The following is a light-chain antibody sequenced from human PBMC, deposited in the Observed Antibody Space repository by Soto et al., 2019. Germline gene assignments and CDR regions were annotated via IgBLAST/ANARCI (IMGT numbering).Light chain of an antibody. CDR3: QHFGTTPWT. J-gene: IGKJ1*01. Sequence: DIVLTQSPGTLSVSPGEKATLSCRASQSFSINSLAWYQQKPGQAPRLLIYGSSSRATGVPDRFSGSGSGTDFTLTINRLEPEDFAVYYCQHFGTTPWTFGQGTKVEFK. CDR2: GSS. V-gene: IGKV3-20*01. CDR1: QSFSINS.